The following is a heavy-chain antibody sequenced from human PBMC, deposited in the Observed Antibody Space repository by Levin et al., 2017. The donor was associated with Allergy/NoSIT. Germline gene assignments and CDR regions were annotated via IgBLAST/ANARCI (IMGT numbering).Heavy chain of an antibody. CDR1: GFTFSSYA. Sequence: PGGSLRLSCAASGFTFSSYAMHWVRQAPGQGLEWVAVISYDGSNKYYADSVKGRFTISRDNSKNTLYLQMNSLRAEDTAVYYCARGMESIAVAGTPLGYWGQGTLVTVSS. CDR3: ARGMESIAVAGTPLGY. D-gene: IGHD6-19*01. V-gene: IGHV3-30*04. CDR2: ISYDGSNK. J-gene: IGHJ4*02.